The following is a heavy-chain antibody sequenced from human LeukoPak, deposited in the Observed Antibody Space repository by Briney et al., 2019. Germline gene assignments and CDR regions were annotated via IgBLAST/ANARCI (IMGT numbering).Heavy chain of an antibody. D-gene: IGHD6-13*01. J-gene: IGHJ6*03. Sequence: PGGSLRLSCAASGFTFSSYGMHWVRQAPGKGLEWVAVISYDGSNKYYADSVKGRFTISRDNSKNTLYLQMNSLRAEDTAVYYCARGAAGASYYYYYMDVWGKGTTVTVSS. CDR3: ARGAAGASYYYYYMDV. V-gene: IGHV3-30*03. CDR1: GFTFSSYG. CDR2: ISYDGSNK.